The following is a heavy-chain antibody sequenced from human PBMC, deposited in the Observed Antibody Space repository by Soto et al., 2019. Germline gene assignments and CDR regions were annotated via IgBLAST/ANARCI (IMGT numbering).Heavy chain of an antibody. CDR1: GFTFSSYG. J-gene: IGHJ2*01. V-gene: IGHV3-21*01. Sequence: EVQLVESGGGLVKPGGSLRLSCAASGFTFSSYGLHWVRQDPGKGLDWVSSIPSRSTYIFYADSVKGRFTISRDNAKNSLYLLMNSLRAEDTAVYYCARSIEVAGTWHFDLWGSGTLVTVSS. CDR3: ARSIEVAGTWHFDL. CDR2: IPSRSTYI. D-gene: IGHD6-19*01.